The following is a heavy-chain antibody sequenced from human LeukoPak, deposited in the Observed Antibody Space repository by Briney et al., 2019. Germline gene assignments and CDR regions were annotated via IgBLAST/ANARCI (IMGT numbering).Heavy chain of an antibody. CDR1: GGTFSSYA. D-gene: IGHD3-10*01. Sequence: GASVKVSCKASGGTFSSYAISWVRQAPGQGLEWMGWISAYNGNTNYAQKLQGRVTMTTDTSTSTAYMELRSLRSDDTAVYYCARGPYGSGRYTTTDDYWGQGTLVTVSS. J-gene: IGHJ4*02. CDR3: ARGPYGSGRYTTTDDY. CDR2: ISAYNGNT. V-gene: IGHV1-18*01.